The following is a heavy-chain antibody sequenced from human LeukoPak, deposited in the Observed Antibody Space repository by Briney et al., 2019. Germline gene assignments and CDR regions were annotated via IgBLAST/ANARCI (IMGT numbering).Heavy chain of an antibody. CDR3: ARSPGDLYDSSGYYVDY. CDR2: IYPGDSDT. CDR1: GYSFTSYW. V-gene: IGHV5-51*01. D-gene: IGHD3-22*01. Sequence: GESLKISCKGSGYSFTSYWIGWVRQMPGKGLEWMGIIYPGDSDTRYSPSFQGQVTISADKSISTAYLQWGSLKASDTATYYCARSPGDLYDSSGYYVDYWGQGTLVTVSS. J-gene: IGHJ4*02.